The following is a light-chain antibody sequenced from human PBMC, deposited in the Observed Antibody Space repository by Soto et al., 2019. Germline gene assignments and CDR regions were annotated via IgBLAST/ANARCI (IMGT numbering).Light chain of an antibody. CDR3: QRYGDSPS. V-gene: IGKV3-20*01. Sequence: IVLTQSPGTLSLSPGERATLSCRASQRVPTKYLAWFQQKPGQAPRLLMNDVSTRVTVFPDRFSGSGSETDFTLTISRLEPEDFAVYYCQRYGDSPSFGGGTKVEMK. CDR2: DVS. J-gene: IGKJ4*01. CDR1: QRVPTKY.